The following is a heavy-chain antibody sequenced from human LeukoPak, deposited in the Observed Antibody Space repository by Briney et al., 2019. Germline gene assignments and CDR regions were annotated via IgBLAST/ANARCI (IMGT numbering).Heavy chain of an antibody. J-gene: IGHJ6*03. CDR1: GFTFSRYN. CDR3: ARDAQWLVPEGYYYYMDV. D-gene: IGHD6-19*01. Sequence: GRSLRPSCAGSGFTFSRYNMNWVRPAPGKGLERVSSITSISYIYYADSVKGRFTISRDNAQNSLFLQMNSLRAEDTAVYYCARDAQWLVPEGYYYYMDVWGKGTTVTVSS. V-gene: IGHV3-21*01. CDR2: ITSISYI.